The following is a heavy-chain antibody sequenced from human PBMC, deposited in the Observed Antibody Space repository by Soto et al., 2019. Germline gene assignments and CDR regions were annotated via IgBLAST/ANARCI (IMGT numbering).Heavy chain of an antibody. CDR2: IYHSGST. CDR3: ARDRPGIAAAASDAFDI. D-gene: IGHD6-13*01. Sequence: ETLSLTCAVSGYSISSGYYWGWIRQPPGKGLEWIGSIYHSGSTYYNPSLKSRVTISVDTSKNQFSLKLSSVTAADTAVYYCARDRPGIAAAASDAFDIWGQGTMVTVSS. CDR1: GYSISSGYY. V-gene: IGHV4-38-2*02. J-gene: IGHJ3*02.